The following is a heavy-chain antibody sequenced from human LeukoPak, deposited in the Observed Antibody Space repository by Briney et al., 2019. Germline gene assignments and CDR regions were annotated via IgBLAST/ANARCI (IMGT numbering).Heavy chain of an antibody. CDR2: ISYDGSKK. CDR3: AKDWGGRGYVGYPAVNHFYGMDV. CDR1: GFTFSSYG. D-gene: IGHD5-12*01. Sequence: GGSLRLSCAASGFTFSSYGMHWVRQAPGKGLEWVAVISYDGSKKYYADSVKGRFTVSRDNSKNTLYLQMNSLRVEDTAVYYCAKDWGGRGYVGYPAVNHFYGMDVRGQGTTVTVSS. J-gene: IGHJ6*02. V-gene: IGHV3-30*18.